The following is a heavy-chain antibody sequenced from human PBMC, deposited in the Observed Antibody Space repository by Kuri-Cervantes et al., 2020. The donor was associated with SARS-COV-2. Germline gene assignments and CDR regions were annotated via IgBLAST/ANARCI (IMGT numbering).Heavy chain of an antibody. CDR2: ITGGGAYI. CDR3: ARENSDFMTWFDP. V-gene: IGHV3-21*01. CDR1: GFTFDSYS. Sequence: GESLKISCAASGFTFDSYSMTWVRQAPGKGLEWVSSITGGGAYISYADSVKGRFTISRDNAKNSLYLKVNSLRAEDTAVYYCARENSDFMTWFDPWGQGTLVTVSS. J-gene: IGHJ5*02. D-gene: IGHD3/OR15-3a*01.